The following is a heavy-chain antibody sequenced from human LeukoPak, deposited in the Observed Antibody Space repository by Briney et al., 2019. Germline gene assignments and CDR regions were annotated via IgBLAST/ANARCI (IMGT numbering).Heavy chain of an antibody. J-gene: IGHJ6*02. D-gene: IGHD1-1*01. V-gene: IGHV3-23*01. Sequence: AGGSLRLSCAASGFTFSNYAMSWVRQAPGKGLEWVSGIGKSDDGTHYADSVKGRFTISRDNSKNTLYLQMNSLRAEDTAVYYCAKARSEVQAYCHGMDVWGQGTTVIVSS. CDR3: AKARSEVQAYCHGMDV. CDR1: GFTFSNYA. CDR2: IGKSDDGT.